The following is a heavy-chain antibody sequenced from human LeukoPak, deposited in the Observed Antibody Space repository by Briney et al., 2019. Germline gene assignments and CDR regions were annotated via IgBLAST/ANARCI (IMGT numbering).Heavy chain of an antibody. CDR3: AKATVGGYED. V-gene: IGHV3-53*01. CDR2: VASDGST. D-gene: IGHD5-12*01. J-gene: IGHJ4*02. Sequence: PGGSLRLSCAASGITVSSNYMSWVRQAPGKGLEWDSVVASDGSTKYADSVKGRFAISRDNSKNTLYLQMNSLRAEDTGVYYCAKATVGGYEDWGQGTLVTVSS. CDR1: GITVSSNY.